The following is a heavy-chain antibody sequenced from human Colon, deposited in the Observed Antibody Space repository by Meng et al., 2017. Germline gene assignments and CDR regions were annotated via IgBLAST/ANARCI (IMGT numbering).Heavy chain of an antibody. CDR3: ARRDNTIFGVAPFDP. J-gene: IGHJ5*02. Sequence: GESLKISCAASGFTFSDYYTSWIRQAPGKGLEWVSYISSSGSTIYYADSVKGRFTISRDNAKNSLYLQMNSLRAEDTAVYYCARRDNTIFGVAPFDPWGQGTLVTVSS. D-gene: IGHD3-3*01. CDR1: GFTFSDYY. V-gene: IGHV3-11*01. CDR2: ISSSGSTI.